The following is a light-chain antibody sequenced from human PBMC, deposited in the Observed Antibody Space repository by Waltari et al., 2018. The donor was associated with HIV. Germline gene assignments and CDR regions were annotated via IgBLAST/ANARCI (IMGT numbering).Light chain of an antibody. CDR3: QQYLDWPPWT. J-gene: IGKJ1*01. Sequence: EIVMTQSPATLSVSPGQRVTLSCRASQNIGANLAWDQQRPGQPPRLLIHGASSRDPGIPARFTGRGTGTDFTLQISNLQSDDSGVYYCQQYLDWPPWTFGQGTKV. V-gene: IGKV3D-15*01. CDR2: GAS. CDR1: QNIGAN.